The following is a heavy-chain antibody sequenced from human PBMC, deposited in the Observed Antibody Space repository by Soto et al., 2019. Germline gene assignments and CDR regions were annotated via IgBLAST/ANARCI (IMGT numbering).Heavy chain of an antibody. CDR1: GFTVSSYG. CDR3: VRDFQGSYDY. D-gene: IGHD3-3*01. Sequence: GGSLRLSCAASGFTVSSYGMPWVRQGPGKGLEWVSAFSGGAGTIRHDDSVKGRFSISTDNLKTTVYLQMNSLRPEDTAIYFCVRDFQGSYDYWGPGTQVTVS. CDR2: FSGGAGTI. V-gene: IGHV3-23*01. J-gene: IGHJ4*02.